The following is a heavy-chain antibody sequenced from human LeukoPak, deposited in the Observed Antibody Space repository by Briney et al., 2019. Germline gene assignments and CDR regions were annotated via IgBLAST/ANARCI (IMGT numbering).Heavy chain of an antibody. Sequence: PGGSLRLSCAASGFTFSSYSMNWVRQAPGKGLEWVSSISSSRSYIYYADSVRGRFAISRDNAKNSLFLQMNSLRAEDTAVYYCARDHGLTSTVPSLGGFDYWGQGTLVTVSS. CDR2: ISSSRSYI. D-gene: IGHD4-17*01. CDR1: GFTFSSYS. J-gene: IGHJ4*02. V-gene: IGHV3-21*01. CDR3: ARDHGLTSTVPSLGGFDY.